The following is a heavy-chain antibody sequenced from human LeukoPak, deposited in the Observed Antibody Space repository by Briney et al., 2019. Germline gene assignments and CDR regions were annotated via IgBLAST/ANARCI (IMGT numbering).Heavy chain of an antibody. J-gene: IGHJ4*02. Sequence: PGGSLRLSCAASGFTFSSYAMHWVRQAPGKGLEWVAVISYDGSNKYYADSVKGRFTISRDNSKNTLYLQMNNLRAEDTAVYYCAKQSNDMLPGNYPYDHWGQGTLVTVSS. CDR3: AKQSNDMLPGNYPYDH. V-gene: IGHV3-30-3*01. D-gene: IGHD3-9*01. CDR2: ISYDGSNK. CDR1: GFTFSSYA.